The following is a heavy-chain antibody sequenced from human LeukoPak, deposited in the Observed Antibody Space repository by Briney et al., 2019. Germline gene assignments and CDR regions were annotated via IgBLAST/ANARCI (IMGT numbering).Heavy chain of an antibody. V-gene: IGHV3-23*01. CDR3: ARGGVDHYGSGTYYLMYYFDH. CDR1: GFTFSSYA. CDR2: ISGSGGST. D-gene: IGHD3-10*01. J-gene: IGHJ4*02. Sequence: GGSLRLSCAASGFTFSSYAMSWVRQAPGKGLEWVSAISGSGGSTYYADSVKGRFTISRDNSKNTLYLQMNSLRAEDTAVYYCARGGVDHYGSGTYYLMYYFDHWGQGALVTVSS.